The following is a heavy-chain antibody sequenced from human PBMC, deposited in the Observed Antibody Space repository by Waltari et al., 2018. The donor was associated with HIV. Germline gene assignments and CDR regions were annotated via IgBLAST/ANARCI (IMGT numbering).Heavy chain of an antibody. J-gene: IGHJ6*02. CDR3: ARARLVSRGQYCSTTSCLPHYYYYYGMDV. CDR2: INHSGST. CDR1: GGSFSGSY. D-gene: IGHD2-2*01. Sequence: QVQLRQWGAGLLKPSETLSLTCAVYGGSFSGSYWSRIRQPPGKGLEWIGEINHSGSTNYNPSLKSRVTISVDTSKNQFSLKLTSVTAADTAVFYCARARLVSRGQYCSTTSCLPHYYYYYGMDVWGQGTTVTVSS. V-gene: IGHV4-34*01.